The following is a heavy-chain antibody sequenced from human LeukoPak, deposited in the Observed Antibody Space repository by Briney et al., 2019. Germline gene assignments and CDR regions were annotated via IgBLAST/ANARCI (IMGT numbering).Heavy chain of an antibody. CDR1: GFTLSSYA. Sequence: GGSLRLSCAASGFTLSSYAMSWVRQAPGKGLEWVSVISGSGGSTYYAGSVKGRFTISRDNSKNTLYLQMSSLTAEDTAVYYCAKGRYYYDSSDYYPLAGYFQHWGQGTLVTVSS. CDR3: AKGRYYYDSSDYYPLAGYFQH. J-gene: IGHJ1*01. CDR2: ISGSGGST. V-gene: IGHV3-23*01. D-gene: IGHD3-22*01.